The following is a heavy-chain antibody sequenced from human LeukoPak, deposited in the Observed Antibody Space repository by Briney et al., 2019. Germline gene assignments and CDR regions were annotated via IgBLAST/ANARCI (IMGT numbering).Heavy chain of an antibody. CDR1: GYKFTTYW. V-gene: IGHV5-51*01. Sequence: GESLKISCKGSGYKFTTYWIAWMRQLPGQGLEWLGIIYPRDSDTRYSPSFEGQVSISVDTSIDTAYLQWSSVKASDTAMYYCARLLAAPYYINFWGQGTLVTVSS. D-gene: IGHD6-25*01. CDR2: IYPRDSDT. CDR3: ARLLAAPYYINF. J-gene: IGHJ4*02.